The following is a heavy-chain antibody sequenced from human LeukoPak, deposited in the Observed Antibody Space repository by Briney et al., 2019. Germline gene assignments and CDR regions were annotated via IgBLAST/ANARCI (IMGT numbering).Heavy chain of an antibody. CDR3: AKGLERESRLDS. D-gene: IGHD1-1*01. V-gene: IGHV3-48*03. CDR1: GFTFSSYE. CDR2: ISSSGSTI. J-gene: IGHJ4*02. Sequence: GGSLRLSCAASGFTFSSYEMNWVRQAPGKGLEWVSYISSSGSTIYYADSVKGRFTISRDNSKNTLYLQMNSLRAEDTALYYCAKGLERESRLDSWGQGTLVTVSS.